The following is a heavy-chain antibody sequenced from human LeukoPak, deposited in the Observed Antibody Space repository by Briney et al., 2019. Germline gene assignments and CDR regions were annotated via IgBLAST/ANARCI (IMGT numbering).Heavy chain of an antibody. J-gene: IGHJ4*02. Sequence: GGSLRLSCAASGFTFDDYAMHWVRQAPGKGLEWVAVIWYDGSNKYYADSVKCRFTICRDNYKNTLYLQMNSLRAEDTAVYYCARGSYYDSSGIHFDYWGQGTLVTVCS. CDR3: ARGSYYDSSGIHFDY. V-gene: IGHV3-33*08. D-gene: IGHD3-22*01. CDR1: GFTFDDYA. CDR2: IWYDGSNK.